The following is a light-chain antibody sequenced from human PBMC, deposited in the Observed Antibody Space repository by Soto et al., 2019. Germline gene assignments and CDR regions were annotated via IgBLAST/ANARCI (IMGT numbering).Light chain of an antibody. J-gene: IGLJ3*02. Sequence: QLVLTQPPSASGSPGQSVTISCTGTSSDVGGYNYVSWYQQHPGKAPKLMIYEVSKRPSGVPDRFSGSKSGNTASLTVSGLQAEDEADYYCSSYAGSNNFEVFGGGTKLTVL. CDR2: EVS. CDR1: SSDVGGYNY. V-gene: IGLV2-8*01. CDR3: SSYAGSNNFEV.